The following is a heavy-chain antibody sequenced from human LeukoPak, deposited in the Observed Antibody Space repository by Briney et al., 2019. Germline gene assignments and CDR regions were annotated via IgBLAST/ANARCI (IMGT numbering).Heavy chain of an antibody. J-gene: IGHJ5*02. Sequence: PSETLSLTCTVSGGSISSYYWSWIRQPAGKGLEWIGRIYTSGSTNYNPSLKSRVTMSVDTSKNQFSLKLSSVTAADTAVYYCARDLLWFGEFSFDPWGQGTLVTVSS. V-gene: IGHV4-4*07. CDR3: ARDLLWFGEFSFDP. CDR1: GGSISSYY. D-gene: IGHD3-10*01. CDR2: IYTSGST.